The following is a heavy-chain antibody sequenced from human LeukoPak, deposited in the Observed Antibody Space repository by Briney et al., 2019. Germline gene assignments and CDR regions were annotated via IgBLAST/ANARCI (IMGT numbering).Heavy chain of an antibody. D-gene: IGHD6-19*01. CDR1: GFTFTSSA. J-gene: IGHJ5*02. CDR3: AAVPGYSSGWHPYNWLDP. Sequence: ASVKVSCKASGFTFTSSAMQWVRQARGQRLEWIGWIVVGSGNTNYAQKFQERVTITRDMSTSTAYTELSSLRSEDTAVYYCAAVPGYSSGWHPYNWLDPWGQGTLVTVSS. CDR2: IVVGSGNT. V-gene: IGHV1-58*02.